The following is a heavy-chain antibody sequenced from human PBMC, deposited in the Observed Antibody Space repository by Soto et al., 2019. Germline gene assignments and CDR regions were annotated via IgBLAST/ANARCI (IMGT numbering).Heavy chain of an antibody. CDR3: AIPLMGQWQDYYGMDV. V-gene: IGHV3-30*03. CDR2: ISYDGSNK. Sequence: GGSLRLSCAASGFTFSSYGMHWVRQAPGKGLEWVAVISYDGSNKYYADSVKGRFTISRDNSKNTLYLQMNSLRAEDTAVYYCAIPLMGQWQDYYGMDVWGQGTTVTVSS. D-gene: IGHD6-19*01. J-gene: IGHJ6*02. CDR1: GFTFSSYG.